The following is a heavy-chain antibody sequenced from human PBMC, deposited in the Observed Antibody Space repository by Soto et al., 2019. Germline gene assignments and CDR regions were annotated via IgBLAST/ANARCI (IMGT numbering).Heavy chain of an antibody. Sequence: GGSLRLSCAASGFTFSSYSMNWVRQAPGKGLEWVSSISSSSRYMYYADSVKGRFTISRDNAKSSLHLQMNSLRAEDTAVYYCASLTTVTTLLGGNWFDPWGQGTLVTVSS. D-gene: IGHD4-17*01. CDR2: ISSSSRYM. CDR1: GFTFSSYS. J-gene: IGHJ5*02. V-gene: IGHV3-21*01. CDR3: ASLTTVTTLLGGNWFDP.